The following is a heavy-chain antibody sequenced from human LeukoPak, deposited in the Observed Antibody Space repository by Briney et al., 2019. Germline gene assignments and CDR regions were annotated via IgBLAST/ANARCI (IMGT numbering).Heavy chain of an antibody. CDR3: ARDIELST. D-gene: IGHD3-16*02. Sequence: GGSLRLSCAASGFTFRVSAMSWVRQAPGKGLEWVSLISFSGDNTYYTDSVKGRFTISRDNSKDTLYLQMNSLRAEDTAIYYCARDIELSTWGLGTMVTVSS. V-gene: IGHV3-23*01. CDR1: GFTFRVSA. J-gene: IGHJ3*01. CDR2: ISFSGDNT.